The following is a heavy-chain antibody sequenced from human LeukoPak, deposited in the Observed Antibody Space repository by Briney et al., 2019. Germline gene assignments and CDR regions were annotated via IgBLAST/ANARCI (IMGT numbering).Heavy chain of an antibody. D-gene: IGHD3-22*01. J-gene: IGHJ4*02. Sequence: ASVKVSCKASGYNFISSGVTWVRQAPGQGLEYMGWIDTKTGNPTYAQGFTGRFVFSLDTSVSTAYLQISSLKAEDTAVYYCAIHPSDSSGYFSYWGQGALVTVSS. CDR3: AIHPSDSSGYFSY. V-gene: IGHV7-4-1*02. CDR2: IDTKTGNP. CDR1: GYNFISSG.